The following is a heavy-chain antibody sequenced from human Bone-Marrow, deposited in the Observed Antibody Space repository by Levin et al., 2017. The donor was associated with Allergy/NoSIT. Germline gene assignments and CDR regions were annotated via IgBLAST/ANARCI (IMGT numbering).Heavy chain of an antibody. J-gene: IGHJ6*02. V-gene: IGHV3-53*01. CDR3: ATGGVGATYYYYGMDV. CDR1: GFTISSNY. CDR2: IYRGGDT. Sequence: GESLKISCAASGFTISSNYMSWVRQAPGKGLEWVSVIYRGGDTYYADSVKGRFTISRDNSKNTLYLQMNSLRAEDSAVYYCATGGVGATYYYYGMDVWGQGTTVTVSS. D-gene: IGHD1-26*01.